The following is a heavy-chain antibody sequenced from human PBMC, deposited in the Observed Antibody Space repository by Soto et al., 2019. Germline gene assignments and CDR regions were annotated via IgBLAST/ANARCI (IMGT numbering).Heavy chain of an antibody. V-gene: IGHV4-38-2*01. D-gene: IGHD2-15*01. Sequence: ETLSLTCDVSVEPMTGGYYWGWIRQSPGKGLEWIGSIYYGGTTYYNPSLRSRLAISXXXSXXXFXLRXTSXTAADTALYFCARGWYYFDFWGRGTLVTVSS. CDR1: VEPMTGGYY. J-gene: IGHJ4*02. CDR3: ARGWYYFDF. CDR2: IYYGGTT.